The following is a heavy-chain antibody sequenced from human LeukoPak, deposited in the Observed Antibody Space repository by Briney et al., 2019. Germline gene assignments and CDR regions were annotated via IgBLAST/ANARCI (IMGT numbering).Heavy chain of an antibody. J-gene: IGHJ4*02. CDR2: IIPIFGTA. Sequence: SVKVSCKASGGTFISYAISWVRQAPGQGLEWMGRIIPIFGTANYAQKFQGRVTITTDESTRTAYMELSSLRSEDTAVYYCASYHSSGLDYWGQGTLVTVSS. CDR1: GGTFISYA. V-gene: IGHV1-69*05. CDR3: ASYHSSGLDY. D-gene: IGHD3-22*01.